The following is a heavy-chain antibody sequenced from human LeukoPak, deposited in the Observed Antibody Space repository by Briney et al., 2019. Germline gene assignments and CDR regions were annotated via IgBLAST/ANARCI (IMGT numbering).Heavy chain of an antibody. CDR3: AYRTYYYDSSGYYWPY. Sequence: GASVKVSCKASGGTFSSYAISWVRQAPGQGLEWMGGIIPIFGTANYAQKFQGRVTITADESTSTAYMELSSLRSEDTAVYYCAYRTYYYDSSGYYWPYWGQGTLVTVSS. CDR2: IIPIFGTA. V-gene: IGHV1-69*13. CDR1: GGTFSSYA. D-gene: IGHD3-22*01. J-gene: IGHJ4*02.